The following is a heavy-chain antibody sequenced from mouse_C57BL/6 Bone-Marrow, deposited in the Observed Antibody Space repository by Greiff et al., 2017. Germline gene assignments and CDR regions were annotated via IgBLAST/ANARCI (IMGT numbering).Heavy chain of an antibody. Sequence: LQQSGAELARPGASVKLSCKASGYTFTSYGISWVKQRTGQGLEWIGEIYPRSGNTYYNEKFKGKATLTADKSSSTAYMELRSLTSEDSAVYFCAKRDALWFAYWGQGTLVTVS. CDR3: AKRDALWFAY. CDR2: IYPRSGNT. CDR1: GYTFTSYG. J-gene: IGHJ3*01. V-gene: IGHV1-81*01.